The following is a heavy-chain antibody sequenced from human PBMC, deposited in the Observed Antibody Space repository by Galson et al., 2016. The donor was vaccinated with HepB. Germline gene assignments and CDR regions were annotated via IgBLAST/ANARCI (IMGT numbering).Heavy chain of an antibody. CDR3: ARVRGSYPRFDP. V-gene: IGHV3-7*01. J-gene: IGHJ5*02. CDR1: GFTYSTYW. D-gene: IGHD2-15*01. CDR2: INRDGSEK. Sequence: SLRLSCATSGFTYSTYWMHWVRQAPGKGLEWVANINRDGSEKHHVDSVKGRFTVSRDNAKNSLYLQMNSLRAEDTAIYYCARVRGSYPRFDPWGQGTLVTVSS.